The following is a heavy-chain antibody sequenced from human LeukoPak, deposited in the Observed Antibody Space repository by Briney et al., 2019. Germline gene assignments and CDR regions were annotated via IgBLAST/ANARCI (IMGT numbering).Heavy chain of an antibody. CDR1: GGSISSGGYS. CDR2: IYHSGST. J-gene: IGHJ3*02. Sequence: SETLSLTCAVSGGSISSGGYSWSWIRQPPGKGLEWIGYIYHSGSTYYNPSLKSRVTISVDTSKNQFSLKLSSVTAADTAVYYCARVLLYYDSSGRNHDAFDIWGQGTMVTVSS. CDR3: ARVLLYYDSSGRNHDAFDI. D-gene: IGHD3-22*01. V-gene: IGHV4-30-2*01.